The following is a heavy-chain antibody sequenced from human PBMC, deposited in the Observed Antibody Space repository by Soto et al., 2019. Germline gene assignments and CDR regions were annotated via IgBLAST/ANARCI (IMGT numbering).Heavy chain of an antibody. V-gene: IGHV3-21*01. D-gene: IGHD3-22*01. CDR3: ARVADYYDSSGYLPVVD. J-gene: IGHJ4*02. CDR1: VFSFSNDN. CDR2: IISSGSFI. Sequence: VGSLRLSCASSVFSFSNDNMNCIRHSPGKWLEWVSSIISSGSFIYCADSVKGRFTISRDNAKNSLYLQMNSLRAEDTALYYCARVADYYDSSGYLPVVDWGQGTLVTVSS.